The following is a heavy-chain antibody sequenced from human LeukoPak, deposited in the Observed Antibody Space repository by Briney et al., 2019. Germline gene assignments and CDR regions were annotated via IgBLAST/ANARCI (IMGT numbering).Heavy chain of an antibody. CDR1: GGSISSYY. CDR3: ARLRSSYDY. Sequence: PSETLSLTCTVSGGSISSYYWSWIRQPPGKGLEWIGYIYTSGSTNYNPSLKSRVTISVDTSKNQFSLKLSSVTAADTAVYYCARLRSSYDYWGQGTLVTLSS. CDR2: IYTSGST. V-gene: IGHV4-4*09. J-gene: IGHJ4*02. D-gene: IGHD5-12*01.